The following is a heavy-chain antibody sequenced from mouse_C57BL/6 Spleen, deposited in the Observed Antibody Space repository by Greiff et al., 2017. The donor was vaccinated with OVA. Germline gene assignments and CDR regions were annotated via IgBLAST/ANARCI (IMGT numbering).Heavy chain of an antibody. CDR1: GYTFTSYW. Sequence: QVQLQQPGAELVKPGASVKMSCKASGYTFTSYWITWVKQRPGQGLEWIGDIYPGSGSTNYNEKFKGKATLTVDKSSSTAYMKLSSLTSEDSAVYYCALGELRRYDYWGQGTLVTVSA. CDR2: IYPGSGST. V-gene: IGHV1-55*01. D-gene: IGHD3-2*02. J-gene: IGHJ3*01. CDR3: ALGELRRYDY.